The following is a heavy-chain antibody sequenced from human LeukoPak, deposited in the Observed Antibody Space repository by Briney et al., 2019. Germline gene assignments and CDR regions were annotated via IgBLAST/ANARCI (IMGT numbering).Heavy chain of an antibody. CDR1: GFTFSSYG. V-gene: IGHV3-30*03. Sequence: PGRSLRLSCAASGFTFSSYGTHWVRQAPGKGLEWVAVISYDGSNKYYADSVKGRFTISRDNSKNTLYLQMNSLRAEDTAVYYCARGGNSDTYYDILTGYYYFDYWGQGTLVTVSS. D-gene: IGHD3-9*01. J-gene: IGHJ4*02. CDR2: ISYDGSNK. CDR3: ARGGNSDTYYDILTGYYYFDY.